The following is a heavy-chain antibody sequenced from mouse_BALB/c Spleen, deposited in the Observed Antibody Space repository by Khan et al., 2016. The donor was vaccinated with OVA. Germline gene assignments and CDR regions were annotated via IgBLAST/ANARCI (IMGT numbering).Heavy chain of an antibody. CDR2: IWGDGST. D-gene: IGHD2-1*01. CDR1: GFSLTGYG. V-gene: IGHV2-6-7*01. J-gene: IGHJ4*01. CDR3: ARVYYGSYSEAMDY. Sequence: QVQLKESGPGLVAPSQSLSITCNASGFSLTGYGVNWVRQAPGKGLEWLGMIWGDGSTDYNSALKSRLSISKDNSKDQVFIKMNRLQTDETAEYYSARVYYGSYSEAMDYWGQGTSVTVSS.